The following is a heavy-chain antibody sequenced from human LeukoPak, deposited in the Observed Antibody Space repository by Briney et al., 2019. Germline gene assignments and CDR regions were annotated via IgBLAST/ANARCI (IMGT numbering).Heavy chain of an antibody. Sequence: SETLSLTCTVSGGSISSYYWSWIRQPPGKGLEWIGYIYYSGSTNYNPSLKSRVTMSVDTSKNQFSLKLSSVTAADTAVYYCAREGVVRGVIHFDYWGQGTLVTVSS. D-gene: IGHD3-10*01. V-gene: IGHV4-59*12. CDR1: GGSISSYY. J-gene: IGHJ4*02. CDR2: IYYSGST. CDR3: AREGVVRGVIHFDY.